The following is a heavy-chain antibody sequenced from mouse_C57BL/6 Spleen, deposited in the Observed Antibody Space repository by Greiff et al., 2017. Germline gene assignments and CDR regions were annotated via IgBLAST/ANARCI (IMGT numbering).Heavy chain of an antibody. CDR1: GYAFSSSW. V-gene: IGHV1-82*01. J-gene: IGHJ1*03. CDR2: IYPGDGDT. Sequence: QVQLQQSGPELVKPGASVKITCKASGYAFSSSWMNWVKQRPGKGLEWIGRIYPGDGDTNYNGKFKGKATLTADKSSSTAYMQLSSLTSEDSAVYFCAKSLDSYWYFDVWGTGTTVTVSS. CDR3: AKSLDSYWYFDV.